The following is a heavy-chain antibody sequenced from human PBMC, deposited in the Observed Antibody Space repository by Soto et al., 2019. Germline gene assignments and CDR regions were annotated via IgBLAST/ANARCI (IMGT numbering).Heavy chain of an antibody. Sequence: EVQLVESGGGLVQPGGSLRLSCAASGFLFNTYWMFWVRQAPRKGLLCVSRIKSDGSSTNYADSVKGRFTVSSDNAKKALSLQMTSLRADDRAVYYCAIGGGDYNYLDYWGQGILVTVSS. J-gene: IGHJ4*02. CDR3: AIGGGDYNYLDY. CDR1: GFLFNTYW. D-gene: IGHD3-9*01. CDR2: IKSDGSST. V-gene: IGHV3-74*01.